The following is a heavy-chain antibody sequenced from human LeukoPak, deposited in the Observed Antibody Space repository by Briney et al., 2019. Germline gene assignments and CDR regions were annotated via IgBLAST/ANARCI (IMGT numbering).Heavy chain of an antibody. D-gene: IGHD3-22*01. Sequence: ASVKASCKASGYTFTSYYMHWVRQAPGQGLEWMGIINPSGGSTSYAQKFQGRVTMTRDTSTSTVYMELSSLRSEDTAVYYCASTDRHYYDSSGYLDYWGQGTLVTVSS. V-gene: IGHV1-46*01. CDR1: GYTFTSYY. CDR3: ASTDRHYYDSSGYLDY. CDR2: INPSGGST. J-gene: IGHJ4*02.